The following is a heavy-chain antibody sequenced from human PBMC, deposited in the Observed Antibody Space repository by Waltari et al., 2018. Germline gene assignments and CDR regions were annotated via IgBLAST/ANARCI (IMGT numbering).Heavy chain of an antibody. CDR2: INHSGST. D-gene: IGHD2-21*02. J-gene: IGHJ4*02. Sequence: QVQLQQWGAGLLKPSETLSLTCAVYGGSFSGYYWSWIRQPPGKGLEWIGEINHSGSTNNNPSLKSRVTISVDTSKNQFSLKLSSVTAADTAVYYCARLVVVTAISFDYWGQGTLVTVSS. CDR1: GGSFSGYY. CDR3: ARLVVVTAISFDY. V-gene: IGHV4-34*01.